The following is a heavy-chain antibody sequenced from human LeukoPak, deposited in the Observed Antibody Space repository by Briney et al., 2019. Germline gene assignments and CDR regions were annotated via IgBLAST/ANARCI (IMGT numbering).Heavy chain of an antibody. CDR2: INPKSGVT. CDR3: AREDSGYDFGFDP. CDR1: GYTFTGYY. Sequence: ASVKVSCKASGYTFTGYYMYWVRQAPGQGLEWMGWINPKSGVTNYAQRFQGRVTMTRDTSISTAYMELSRLRSDDTAVYYCAREDSGYDFGFDPWGQGTLVTVSS. J-gene: IGHJ5*02. D-gene: IGHD5-12*01. V-gene: IGHV1-2*02.